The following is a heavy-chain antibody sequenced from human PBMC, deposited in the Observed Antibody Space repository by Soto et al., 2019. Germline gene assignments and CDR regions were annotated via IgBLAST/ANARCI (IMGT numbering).Heavy chain of an antibody. CDR2: ISGSGGST. D-gene: IGHD6-13*01. V-gene: IGHV3-23*01. CDR1: GFTFSSYA. J-gene: IGHJ5*01. Sequence: GGSRRLSCAASGFTFSSYAMSSVRQAPGKGLEWVSAISGSGGSTTYADSVKGRFTISRDNPTNTLYLQMNSLRAEDTADCYCAKLQQQLVYLNWVDLWGQGTLVTVSS. CDR3: AKLQQQLVYLNWVDL.